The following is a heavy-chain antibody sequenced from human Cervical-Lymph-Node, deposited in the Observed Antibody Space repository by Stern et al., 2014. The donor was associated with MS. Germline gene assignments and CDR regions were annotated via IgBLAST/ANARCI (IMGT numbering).Heavy chain of an antibody. CDR1: GFTFDDYA. D-gene: IGHD2-2*01. CDR2: ISGNSGDI. CDR3: AKDFQSSLSCFGCHSYGMDV. J-gene: IGHJ6*02. Sequence: VQLVESGGDLEQPGRSLRLSCAASGFTFDDYAMHWVRHVPGKGLEWVAGISGNSGDIDYADYVKGRVSISRYNVKQSLSLYSSSLRAEDGASYYCAKDFQSSLSCFGCHSYGMDVWGQGTTVTVSS. V-gene: IGHV3-9*01.